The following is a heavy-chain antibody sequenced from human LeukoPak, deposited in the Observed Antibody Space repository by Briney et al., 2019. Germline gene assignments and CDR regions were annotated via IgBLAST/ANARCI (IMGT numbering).Heavy chain of an antibody. CDR1: GFTFSSYG. Sequence: GRSLRLSCAASGFTFSSYGMHWVRQAPGKGLEWVANIKQDGSEKYYVDSVKGRFTISRDNAKNSLYLQMNSLRAEDTAVYYCARDGTGWELSGYWGQGTLVTVSS. V-gene: IGHV3-7*01. J-gene: IGHJ4*02. CDR2: IKQDGSEK. D-gene: IGHD1-26*01. CDR3: ARDGTGWELSGY.